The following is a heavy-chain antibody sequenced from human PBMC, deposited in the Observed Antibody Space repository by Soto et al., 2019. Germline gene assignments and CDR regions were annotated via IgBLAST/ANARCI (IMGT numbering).Heavy chain of an antibody. V-gene: IGHV4-30-4*01. CDR3: ASRRSRGRALLFDP. D-gene: IGHD1-26*01. CDR2: IYYSGST. Sequence: QVQLQESGPGLVKPSQTLSLTCTVSGGSISSADYYWSWFRQPPGKGLEWIGYIYYSGSTYYNPSLKSRVTISVDTSKNQFSRKLSSVTAADTAVYYCASRRSRGRALLFDPWGQGTLVTVSS. J-gene: IGHJ5*02. CDR1: GGSISSADYY.